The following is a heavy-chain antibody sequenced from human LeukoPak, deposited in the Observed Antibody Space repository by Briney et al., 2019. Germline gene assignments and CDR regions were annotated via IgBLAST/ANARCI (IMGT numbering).Heavy chain of an antibody. CDR2: ITAGGSFK. J-gene: IGHJ4*02. CDR1: GFTFSNYA. CDR3: ARNYDILTGYPYYFDH. D-gene: IGHD3-9*01. V-gene: IGHV3-21*01. Sequence: GGSLRPSCAASGFTFSNYAMNWVRQAPGKGLDWVSSITAGGSFKYYADSVEGRFTISRDNAKNSLYLQMSSLTPEDTAVYYCARNYDILTGYPYYFDHWGQGILVTVSS.